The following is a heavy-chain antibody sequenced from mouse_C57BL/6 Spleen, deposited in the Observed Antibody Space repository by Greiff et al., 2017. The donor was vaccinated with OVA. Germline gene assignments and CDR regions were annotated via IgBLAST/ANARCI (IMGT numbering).Heavy chain of an antibody. D-gene: IGHD1-1*01. V-gene: IGHV5-4*03. J-gene: IGHJ3*01. CDR2: ISDGGSYT. CDR3: ARVEDYYGSSYDAY. CDR1: GFTFSSYA. Sequence: EVMLVESGGGLVKPGGSLKLSCAASGFTFSSYAMSWVRQTPEQRLEWVATISDGGSYTYYPDNVKGRFPISRNTTKNNLYLQMRHLKSEDTAMYDCARVEDYYGSSYDAYWGQGTLVTVSA.